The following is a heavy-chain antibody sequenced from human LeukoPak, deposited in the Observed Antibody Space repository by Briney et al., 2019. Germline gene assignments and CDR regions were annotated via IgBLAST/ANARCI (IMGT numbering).Heavy chain of an antibody. D-gene: IGHD3-3*01. V-gene: IGHV3-21*01. CDR3: ARKFPGPDFWSDAFDI. Sequence: GGSLRLSCAASGFTFNSYSMNWVRQAPGKGLEWVSSISSSSSYIYYADSVKGRFTISRDNAKNSLYLQMNSLRAEDTAVYYCARKFPGPDFWSDAFDIWGQGTMVTVSS. CDR2: ISSSSSYI. CDR1: GFTFNSYS. J-gene: IGHJ3*02.